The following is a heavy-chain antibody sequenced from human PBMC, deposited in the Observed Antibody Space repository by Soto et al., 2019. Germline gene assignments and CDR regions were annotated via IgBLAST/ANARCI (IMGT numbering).Heavy chain of an antibody. CDR3: AKASGLGYSGLGAFDI. D-gene: IGHD5-12*01. CDR2: ISYDGSNK. V-gene: IGHV3-30*18. Sequence: QVQLVESGGGVVQPGRSLRLSCAASGFTFSSYGMHWVRQAPGKGLEWVAVISYDGSNKYYADSVKGRFTISRDNSKNTLYLQMNSLRAEDTAVYYCAKASGLGYSGLGAFDIWGQGTMVTVSS. CDR1: GFTFSSYG. J-gene: IGHJ3*02.